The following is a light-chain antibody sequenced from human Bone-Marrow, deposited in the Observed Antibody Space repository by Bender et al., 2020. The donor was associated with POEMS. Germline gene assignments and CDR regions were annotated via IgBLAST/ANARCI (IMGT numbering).Light chain of an antibody. CDR1: SRDVGGYKY. CDR3: SSYAGTSTLV. Sequence: QSALTQPPSASGSPGQSVTISCTGTSRDVGGYKYVSWYQQHPGKVPKLLIYEVTKRPSGVPDRFSGSKSGNTAFLTVSGLQAEDEADYYCSSYAGTSTLVFGGGTKLTVL. J-gene: IGLJ2*01. CDR2: EVT. V-gene: IGLV2-8*01.